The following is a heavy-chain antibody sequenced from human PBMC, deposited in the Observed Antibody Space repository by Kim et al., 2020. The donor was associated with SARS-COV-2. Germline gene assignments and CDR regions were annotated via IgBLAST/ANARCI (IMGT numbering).Heavy chain of an antibody. CDR3: ARDVSLGYCSSTSCSYFDY. D-gene: IGHD2-2*01. V-gene: IGHV4-30-2*05. Sequence: SRVTISVDTSKNQFSLKLSSVTAADTAVYYCARDVSLGYCSSTSCSYFDYWGQGTLVTVSS. J-gene: IGHJ4*02.